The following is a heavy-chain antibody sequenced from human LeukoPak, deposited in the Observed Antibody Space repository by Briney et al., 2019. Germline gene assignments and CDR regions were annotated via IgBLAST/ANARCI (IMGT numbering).Heavy chain of an antibody. Sequence: SETLSLTCTLSGGSISSSSYYWGWLRQPPGRGREGVGSIYYSGSTYYNPSLKRRVTISVDTSKNKFSLKLSSVTAADTAVYYCASPLGYCTNGVCYVYWGQGTLVTVSS. CDR3: ASPLGYCTNGVCYVY. CDR1: GGSISSSSYY. V-gene: IGHV4-39*01. D-gene: IGHD2-8*01. J-gene: IGHJ4*02. CDR2: IYYSGST.